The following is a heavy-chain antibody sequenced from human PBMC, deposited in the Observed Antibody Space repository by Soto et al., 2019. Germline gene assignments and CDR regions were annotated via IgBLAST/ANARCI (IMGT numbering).Heavy chain of an antibody. CDR2: IIPIFGTA. V-gene: IGHV1-69*13. CDR1: GGTFISYA. CDR3: ARVGSDEPYFDY. D-gene: IGHD3-10*01. J-gene: IGHJ4*02. Sequence: SVKVSFKASGGTFISYAISWVRQAPGQGLEWMGGIIPIFGTANYAQKFQGRVTITADESTSTAYMELSSLRSEDTAVYYCARVGSDEPYFDYWGQGTLVTVSS.